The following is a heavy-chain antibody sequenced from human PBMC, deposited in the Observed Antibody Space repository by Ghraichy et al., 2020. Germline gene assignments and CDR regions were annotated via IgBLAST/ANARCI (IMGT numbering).Heavy chain of an antibody. V-gene: IGHV3-43*01. J-gene: IGHJ3*02. CDR2: ISWDGGST. Sequence: GSLRLSCAASGFTFDDYTMHWVRQAPGKGLEWVSLISWDGGSTYYADSVKGRFTISRDNSKNSLYLQMNSLRTEDTALYYCAKVLESGWFGGAFDIWGQGTMVTVSS. CDR3: AKVLESGWFGGAFDI. CDR1: GFTFDDYT. D-gene: IGHD6-19*01.